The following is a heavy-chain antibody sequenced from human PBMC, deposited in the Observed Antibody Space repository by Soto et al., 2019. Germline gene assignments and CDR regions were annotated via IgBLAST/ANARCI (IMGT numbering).Heavy chain of an antibody. Sequence: SGPTLVNPTQTLTLTCTFSGFSLSTSGVGVGWIRQPPGKALEWLALIYWDDDKRYSPSLKSRLTITKDTSKNQVVLTMTNMDPVDTATYYCARDLNYYDSSGKYYYYGMDVWGQGNPGHRLL. CDR2: IYWDDDK. V-gene: IGHV2-5*02. CDR1: GFSLSTSGVG. CDR3: ARDLNYYDSSGKYYYYGMDV. J-gene: IGHJ6*02. D-gene: IGHD3-22*01.